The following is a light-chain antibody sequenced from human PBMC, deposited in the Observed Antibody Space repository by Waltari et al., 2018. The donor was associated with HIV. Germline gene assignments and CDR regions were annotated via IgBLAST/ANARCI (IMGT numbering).Light chain of an antibody. CDR1: QPVAIY. V-gene: IGKV3-11*01. CDR2: DAS. J-gene: IGKJ1*01. Sequence: EIVLTQSPATLSLSPGERATLSCRASQPVAIYLNWYQQKAGQAPRLLIYDASNRAAGIPARFSGSGSGTDFTLTISSLDPEDFAVYYCQQRSDWLWTFGPGTKVEIK. CDR3: QQRSDWLWT.